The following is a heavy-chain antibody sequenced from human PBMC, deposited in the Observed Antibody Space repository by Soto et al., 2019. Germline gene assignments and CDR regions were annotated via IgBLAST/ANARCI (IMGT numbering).Heavy chain of an antibody. CDR2: IYYSGST. Sequence: SETLSLTCTVSGGSISSGGYYWSWIRQHPGKGLEWIGYIYYSGSTYYNPSLKSRVTISVDTSKNQFSLKLSSVTAADTAVYYCARLYYDSSGYYHYFDYWGQGTLVTVSS. D-gene: IGHD3-22*01. J-gene: IGHJ4*02. V-gene: IGHV4-31*03. CDR3: ARLYYDSSGYYHYFDY. CDR1: GGSISSGGYY.